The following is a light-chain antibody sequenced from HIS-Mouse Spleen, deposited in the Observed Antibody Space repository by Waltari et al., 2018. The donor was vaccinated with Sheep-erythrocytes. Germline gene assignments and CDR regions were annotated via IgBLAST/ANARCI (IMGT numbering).Light chain of an antibody. V-gene: IGLV2-23*02. CDR3: CSYAGSYNHV. Sequence: QSALTQPASVSGSPGQSITISCTGTSSDVGSYNLVSWYQQHPGKAPKLMIYDVSKRPSGVPDRLSCPKSGNTASLTISGLQAEDEADYYCCSYAGSYNHVFATGTKVTVL. J-gene: IGLJ1*01. CDR2: DVS. CDR1: SSDVGSYNL.